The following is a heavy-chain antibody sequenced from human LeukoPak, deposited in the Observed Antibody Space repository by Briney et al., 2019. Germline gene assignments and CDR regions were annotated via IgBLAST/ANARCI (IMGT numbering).Heavy chain of an antibody. Sequence: ASVKVSCKASGYTFTGYHMHWVRQAPGQGLEWMKWINSNTGGTNYAQEFQGRVTMTRDTSISTAYMDLSSLRSDDTAVYYCARDDSSSSANAFDIWGQGTMVSVSS. CDR3: ARDDSSSSANAFDI. D-gene: IGHD6-6*01. V-gene: IGHV1-2*02. CDR2: INSNTGGT. CDR1: GYTFTGYH. J-gene: IGHJ3*02.